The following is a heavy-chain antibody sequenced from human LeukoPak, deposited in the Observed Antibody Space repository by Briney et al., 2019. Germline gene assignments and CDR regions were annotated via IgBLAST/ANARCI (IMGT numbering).Heavy chain of an antibody. D-gene: IGHD3-10*01. CDR3: APSTTITMVRGVIMAAPVFDY. V-gene: IGHV2-5*02. CDR1: GFSLGTRGVG. Sequence: SVPTLVNPTQPLTLTCPFSGFSLGTRGVGVGWILHPPEKALEWLALIYWDDDKRYSPSLKSRLTITKDTSKNQVVLTMTNMDPVDTATYYCAPSTTITMVRGVIMAAPVFDYWGQGTLVTVSS. CDR2: IYWDDDK. J-gene: IGHJ4*02.